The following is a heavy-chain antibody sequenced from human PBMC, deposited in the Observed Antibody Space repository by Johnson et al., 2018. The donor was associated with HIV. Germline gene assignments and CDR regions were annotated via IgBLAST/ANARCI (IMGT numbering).Heavy chain of an antibody. CDR3: ARVGQQGSAFDI. Sequence: VQLVESGGDLVQPGGSLRLSCAVSGFTVSSNYMHWVRQATGKGLEWVSAIGTAGDTYYPGSVRGRFTISRDNSKNTLYLQMNSLRTEDTTIYYCARVGQQGSAFDIWGQGTMVTVSS. CDR1: GFTVSSNY. V-gene: IGHV3-13*01. D-gene: IGHD6-13*01. J-gene: IGHJ3*02. CDR2: IGTAGDT.